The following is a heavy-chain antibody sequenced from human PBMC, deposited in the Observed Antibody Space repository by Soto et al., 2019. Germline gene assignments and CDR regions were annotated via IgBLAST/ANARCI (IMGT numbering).Heavy chain of an antibody. CDR2: IHHSGNT. CDR1: GASISSTSSGDW. J-gene: IGHJ4*02. CDR3: AKMVGATLVDY. D-gene: IGHD1-26*01. V-gene: IGHV4-4*02. Sequence: QVQLQESGPGLVKPSGTLSLTCTVSGASISSTSSGDWWSWVRQPPGKGLEWIGEIHHSGNTNYNPSLKSRVTMSVDKSNTQFSLRLSSVTAADTAVYYCAKMVGATLVDYWGQGTLVTVSS.